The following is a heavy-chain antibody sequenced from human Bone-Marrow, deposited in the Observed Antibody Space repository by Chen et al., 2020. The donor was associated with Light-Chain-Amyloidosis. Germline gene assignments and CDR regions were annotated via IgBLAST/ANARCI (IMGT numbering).Heavy chain of an antibody. V-gene: IGHV4-39*07. CDR3: TGDVRLEWAFY. D-gene: IGHD3-3*01. CDR1: GGSLSSSSYY. J-gene: IGHJ4*02. Sequence: QLQLQESGPGLVKPSETLSLTCTVSGGSLSSSSYYWGWIRQPPGKGLEWIGSIHSSGSTYYSPSLKSRVTISVDTSKNQFSLKLVSVTAADTAVYYCTGDVRLEWAFYWGQGILVTVSS. CDR2: IHSSGST.